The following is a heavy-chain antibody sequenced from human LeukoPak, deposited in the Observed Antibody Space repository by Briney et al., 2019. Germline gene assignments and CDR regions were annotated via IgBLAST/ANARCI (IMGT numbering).Heavy chain of an antibody. V-gene: IGHV3-30-3*01. CDR3: ARSSSGWYGPYDY. CDR1: GFTFSSYA. J-gene: IGHJ4*02. D-gene: IGHD6-19*01. CDR2: ISYDGSNK. Sequence: GGSLRLSCAASGFTFSSYAMHWVRQAPGEGLEWVAVISYDGSNKYYADSVKGRFTISRDNSKNTLYLQMNSLRAEDTAVYYCARSSSGWYGPYDYWGQGTLVTVSS.